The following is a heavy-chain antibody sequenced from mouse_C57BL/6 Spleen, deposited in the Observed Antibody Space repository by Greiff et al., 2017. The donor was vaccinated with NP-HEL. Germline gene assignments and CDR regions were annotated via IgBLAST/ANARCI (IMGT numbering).Heavy chain of an antibody. V-gene: IGHV14-2*01. CDR1: GFNIKDYY. CDR3: ASPRTTVVATGYYAMDY. J-gene: IGHJ4*01. D-gene: IGHD1-1*01. Sequence: EVQLQQSGAELVKPGASVKLSCTASGFNIKDYYMHWVKQRTEQGLEWIGRIDPEDGETKYAPKFQGKATITADTSSNTAYLQLSSLTSEDTAVYYCASPRTTVVATGYYAMDYWGQGTSVTVSS. CDR2: IDPEDGET.